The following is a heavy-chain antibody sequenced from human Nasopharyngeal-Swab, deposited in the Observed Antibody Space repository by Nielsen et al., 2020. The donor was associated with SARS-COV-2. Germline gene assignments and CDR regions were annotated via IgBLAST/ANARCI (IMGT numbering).Heavy chain of an antibody. J-gene: IGHJ4*02. CDR3: TTDQWFRELGGAY. Sequence: VRQMPGKGLEWVGRIRSKANSYATAYAASVKGRFTISRDDSKNTAYLQMNSLKTEDTAVYYCTTDQWFRELGGAYWGQGTLVTVSS. D-gene: IGHD3-10*01. CDR2: IRSKANSYAT. V-gene: IGHV3-73*01.